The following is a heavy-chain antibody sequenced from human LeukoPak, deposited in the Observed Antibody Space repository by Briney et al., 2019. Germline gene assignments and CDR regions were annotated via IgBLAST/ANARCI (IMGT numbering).Heavy chain of an antibody. J-gene: IGHJ4*02. CDR1: GGSISSYY. CDR2: IFSSGST. Sequence: PSETLSLTCTVSGGSISSYYWSWIRQPPGKGLEWIGYIFSSGSTSYNPSLKSRVTISVDTSKNQFSLNLSSVTAADTAVYYCARDPLSWGSQADDYWGQGTLVTVSS. D-gene: IGHD3-16*01. V-gene: IGHV4-59*01. CDR3: ARDPLSWGSQADDY.